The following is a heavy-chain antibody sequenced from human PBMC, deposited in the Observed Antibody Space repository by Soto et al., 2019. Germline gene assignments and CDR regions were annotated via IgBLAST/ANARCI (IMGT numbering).Heavy chain of an antibody. J-gene: IGHJ4*02. Sequence: EVQLVESGGGLVQPGRSLRLSCAASGFTFDDYAMHWVRQAPGKGLEWVPGISWNSGTIGYADSVKGRFTISRDNAKNSLYLQMNSLRAEDTALYYCAKDRTGSGYYFDYWGQGTLVTVSS. CDR1: GFTFDDYA. CDR2: ISWNSGTI. CDR3: AKDRTGSGYYFDY. V-gene: IGHV3-9*01. D-gene: IGHD3-22*01.